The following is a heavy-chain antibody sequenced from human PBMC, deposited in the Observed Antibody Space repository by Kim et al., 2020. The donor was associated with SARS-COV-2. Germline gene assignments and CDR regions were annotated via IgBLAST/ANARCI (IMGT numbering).Heavy chain of an antibody. CDR3: ARLGFGGFYY. D-gene: IGHD2-15*01. J-gene: IGHJ4*02. Sequence: STNYNTSLKSRVTISVDTSKNQFPLKLSSVTAADTAVYYCARLGFGGFYYWGQGTLVTVSS. V-gene: IGHV4-34*01. CDR2: ST.